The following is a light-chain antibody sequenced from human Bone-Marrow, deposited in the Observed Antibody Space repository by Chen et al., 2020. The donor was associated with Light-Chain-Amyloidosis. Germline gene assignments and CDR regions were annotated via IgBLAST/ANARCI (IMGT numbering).Light chain of an antibody. J-gene: IGKJ4*01. CDR1: QSISSTT. CDR2: GAS. V-gene: IGKV3-20*01. Sequence: EIVLTQSPGTLSSSPGDSATLSCRASQSISSTTLAWFQQKPGQAPRLLIYGASSRATGIPDRFSGSGSGTDFTLTIRRLEPEDFAVYFCQQYGSSPLTVGGGTKVDIK. CDR3: QQYGSSPLT.